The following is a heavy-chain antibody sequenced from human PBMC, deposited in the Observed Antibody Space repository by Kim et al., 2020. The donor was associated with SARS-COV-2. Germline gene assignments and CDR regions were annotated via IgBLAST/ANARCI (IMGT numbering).Heavy chain of an antibody. V-gene: IGHV3-72*01. Sequence: GGSLRLSCAASGFTFSDHYMDWVRQAPGKGLEWVGRTRNKANSYTTEYAASVKGRFTISRDDSKNSLYLQMNSLKTEDTAVYYCARDGGRDGYSGYYGMDVWGQGTTVTVSS. J-gene: IGHJ6*02. CDR1: GFTFSDHY. CDR3: ARDGGRDGYSGYYGMDV. D-gene: IGHD4-4*01. CDR2: TRNKANSYTT.